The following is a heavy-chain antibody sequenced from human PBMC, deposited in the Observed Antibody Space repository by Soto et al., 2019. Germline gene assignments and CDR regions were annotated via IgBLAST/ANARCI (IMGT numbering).Heavy chain of an antibody. CDR2: ISGSGGIT. Sequence: SWAASGFVFSGYAMGWVRQVPGKGLEWVSTISGSGGITYYADSVKVRFTISRDNSKHTLHLQMNSLRAEDTAVYYCAKEDDYGDYEHDAFDVWGQGTLVTVSS. CDR3: AKEDDYGDYEHDAFDV. CDR1: GFVFSGYA. D-gene: IGHD4-17*01. J-gene: IGHJ3*01. V-gene: IGHV3-23*01.